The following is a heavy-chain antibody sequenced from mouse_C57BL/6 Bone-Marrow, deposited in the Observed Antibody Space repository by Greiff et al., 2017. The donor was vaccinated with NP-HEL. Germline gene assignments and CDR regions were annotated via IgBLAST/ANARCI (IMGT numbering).Heavy chain of an antibody. D-gene: IGHD1-1*01. V-gene: IGHV1-52*01. CDR1: GYTFTSYW. CDR2: IDPSDSET. J-gene: IGHJ2*01. Sequence: VQLQQPGAELVRPGSSVKLSCKASGYTFTSYWMHWVKQRPIQGLEWIGNIDPSDSETHYNQKFKDKATLTVDKSSSTAYMQLSSLTSEDSAVYYCARSLLNYYGSSSSLDYWGQGTTLTVSS. CDR3: ARSLLNYYGSSSSLDY.